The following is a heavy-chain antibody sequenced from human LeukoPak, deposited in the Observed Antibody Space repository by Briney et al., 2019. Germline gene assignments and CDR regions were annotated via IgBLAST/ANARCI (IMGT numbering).Heavy chain of an antibody. Sequence: SETLSLTCTVSGDSITGYYWGWIRQPPGKGLEWIGNIYYTGNTYYNASLKSRVTISVDTSKNQFSLKLSSVTAADTAVYYCARYSYGYTYFQHWGQGTLVTVSS. V-gene: IGHV4-38-2*02. CDR1: GDSITGYY. CDR2: IYYTGNT. J-gene: IGHJ1*01. CDR3: ARYSYGYTYFQH. D-gene: IGHD5-18*01.